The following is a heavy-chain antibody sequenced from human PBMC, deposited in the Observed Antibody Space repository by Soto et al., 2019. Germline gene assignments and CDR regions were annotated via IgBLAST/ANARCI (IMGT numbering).Heavy chain of an antibody. CDR2: IWYDGSNK. Sequence: PGGSLRLSCAASGFTFSSYGMHWVRQAPGKGLEWVAVIWYDGSNKYYADSVKGRFTISRDNSKNTLYLQMNSLRAEDTAVYYCARANGADGMDVWGQGTTVTVSS. CDR1: GFTFSSYG. D-gene: IGHD1-26*01. CDR3: ARANGADGMDV. J-gene: IGHJ6*02. V-gene: IGHV3-33*01.